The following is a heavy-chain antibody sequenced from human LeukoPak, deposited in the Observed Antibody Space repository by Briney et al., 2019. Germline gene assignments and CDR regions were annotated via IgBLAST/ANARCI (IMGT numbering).Heavy chain of an antibody. D-gene: IGHD2-8*01. CDR2: IYRDGTT. CDR1: GFTVSTNY. V-gene: IGHV3-53*01. CDR3: AREFNDYFDY. Sequence: SGGSLRLSCAASGFTVSTNYMNWVRQAPGKGLEWVSVIYRDGTTSSADSVKGRFTISRDNSKNSMYLQMNSLRAEDTAVYYCAREFNDYFDYWGQGTLVTVSS. J-gene: IGHJ4*02.